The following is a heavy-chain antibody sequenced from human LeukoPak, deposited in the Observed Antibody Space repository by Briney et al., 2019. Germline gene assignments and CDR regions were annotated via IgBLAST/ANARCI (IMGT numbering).Heavy chain of an antibody. CDR1: GYSISSGYY. CDR3: ARGPTTVTRAFDY. D-gene: IGHD4-17*01. Sequence: SETLSLTCTVSGYSISSGYYWGWIRQPPGKGLEWIGSIYHSGSTYYNPSLKSRVTISVDTSKNQFSLKLTSVTAADTAVYYCARGPTTVTRAFDYWGQGTLVTVSS. CDR2: IYHSGST. V-gene: IGHV4-38-2*02. J-gene: IGHJ4*02.